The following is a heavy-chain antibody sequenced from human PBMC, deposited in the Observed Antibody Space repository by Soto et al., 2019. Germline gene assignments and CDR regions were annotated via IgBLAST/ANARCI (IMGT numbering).Heavy chain of an antibody. V-gene: IGHV4-39*01. J-gene: IGHJ3*02. CDR3: ARRTKYSNTGRHVFDI. CDR1: DDSLSSSSYF. Sequence: QLQLQESGPGLVKPSETLSLTCTVSDDSLSSSSYFWAWIRQPPGKGLEWIGSIYYSGSTYYNPSLRSRVVLSVETSKNQFSLKLSSVTAADTAIYYCARRTKYSNTGRHVFDIWGQGTMVTVSS. D-gene: IGHD6-6*01. CDR2: IYYSGST.